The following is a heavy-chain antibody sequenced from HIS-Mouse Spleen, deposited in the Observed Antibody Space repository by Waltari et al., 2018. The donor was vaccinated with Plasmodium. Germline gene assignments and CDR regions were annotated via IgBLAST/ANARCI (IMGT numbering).Heavy chain of an antibody. D-gene: IGHD3-9*01. CDR3: ARAPIRDAFDI. Sequence: QVQLQQWGAGLLKPSETLSLTCAVYGGSFSGYYWSWIRQPPGKGLEWIGEINQSGRTNYNPSLKSRVTISVDTSKIQFSLKLSSVTAADTAVYYCARAPIRDAFDIWGQGTMVTVSS. CDR1: GGSFSGYY. V-gene: IGHV4-34*01. J-gene: IGHJ3*02. CDR2: INQSGRT.